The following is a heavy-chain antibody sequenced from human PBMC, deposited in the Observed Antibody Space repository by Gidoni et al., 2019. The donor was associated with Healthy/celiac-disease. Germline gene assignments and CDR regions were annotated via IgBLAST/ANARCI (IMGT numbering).Heavy chain of an antibody. CDR1: GFTFSSYG. V-gene: IGHV3-48*01. J-gene: IGHJ4*02. Sequence: EVQLVESGGGLVQPGGSLRLSCAASGFTFSSYGMNWVRQAPGKGLEWVSYISSSSSTIYYADSVKGRFTISRDNAKNSLYLQMNSLRAEDTAVYYCAPSNCGGDCYYFDYWGQGTLVTVSS. CDR2: ISSSSSTI. D-gene: IGHD2-21*01. CDR3: APSNCGGDCYYFDY.